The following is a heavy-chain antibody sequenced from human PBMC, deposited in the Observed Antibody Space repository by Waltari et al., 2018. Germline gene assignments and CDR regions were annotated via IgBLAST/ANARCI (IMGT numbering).Heavy chain of an antibody. CDR1: GYTFTGYY. V-gene: IGHV1-2*06. Sequence: QVQLVQSGAEVKKPGASVKVSCKASGYTFTGYYMHWVRQAPGQGLEWMGRINPNSGGTNYAQKFQGRVTMTRDTSISTAYMELSRLRSDDTAVYYCARGRRYYYDSSPMAFDIWGQGTMVTVSS. CDR3: ARGRRYYYDSSPMAFDI. J-gene: IGHJ3*02. D-gene: IGHD3-22*01. CDR2: INPNSGGT.